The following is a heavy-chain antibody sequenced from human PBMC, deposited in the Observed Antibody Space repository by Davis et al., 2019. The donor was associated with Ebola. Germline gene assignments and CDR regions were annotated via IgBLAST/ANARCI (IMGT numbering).Heavy chain of an antibody. V-gene: IGHV4-59*01. J-gene: IGHJ3*02. CDR1: GGSISSYY. CDR3: ARESYYYDSSGYHQGAFDI. CDR2: IYYSGST. Sequence: SETLSLTCTVSGGSISSYYWSWIRQPPGKGLEWIGYIYYSGSTNYNPSLKSRVTISVDTSKNQFSLKLSSVTAADTAVYYCARESYYYDSSGYHQGAFDIWGQGTMVTVSS. D-gene: IGHD3-22*01.